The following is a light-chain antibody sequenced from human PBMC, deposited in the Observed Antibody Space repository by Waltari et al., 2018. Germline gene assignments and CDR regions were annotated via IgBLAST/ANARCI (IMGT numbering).Light chain of an antibody. V-gene: IGLV2-14*03. CDR1: SSDVAGYHH. J-gene: IGLJ3*02. CDR2: DVN. Sequence: QSALAQPAPVSGSPAQSITIPCPGPSSDVAGYHHLHWYQQHPDKPPRLLFYDVNTRPSGVSDRFSGSKSVNTASLTISGLQAEDEADYFCSSYTSSRTVVFGGGTKLTVL. CDR3: SSYTSSRTVV.